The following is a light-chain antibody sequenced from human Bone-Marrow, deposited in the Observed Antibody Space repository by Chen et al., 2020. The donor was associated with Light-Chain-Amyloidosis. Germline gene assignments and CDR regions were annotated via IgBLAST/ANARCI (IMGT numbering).Light chain of an antibody. CDR3: QQYGTSPLT. CDR1: QTMSSNY. V-gene: IGKV3-20*01. J-gene: IGKJ4*01. CDR2: GSS. Sequence: EIVLTQSPGTLSLSPGEGANLSCRASQTMSSNYLTWYQQKFGQAPRLLIYGSSSRATGIPDSFSGSGSGTYFTLTISRLEPEDFSMYYCQQYGTSPLTFGGGTKVGI.